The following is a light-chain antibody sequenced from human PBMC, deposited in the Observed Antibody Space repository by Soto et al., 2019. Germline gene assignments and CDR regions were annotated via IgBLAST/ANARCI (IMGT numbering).Light chain of an antibody. Sequence: EVVLTQSPATLSLSPGEGATLSCRASQSISSSYLSWYQQQPGQAPRLLIYGASTRATGIPTRFSGSGSGTEFTLTISSLQSEDFAVYYCQQYNNWPRTFGQGTKVDIK. J-gene: IGKJ1*01. CDR2: GAS. CDR3: QQYNNWPRT. V-gene: IGKV3D-7*01. CDR1: QSISSSY.